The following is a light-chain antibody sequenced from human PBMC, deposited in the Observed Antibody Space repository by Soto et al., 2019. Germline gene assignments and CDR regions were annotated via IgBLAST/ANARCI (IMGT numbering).Light chain of an antibody. J-gene: IGKJ1*01. CDR2: WAS. CDR1: QSVLYSSDNRNY. Sequence: DIVMTQSPDSLAVSLGERATVNCKSGQSVLYSSDNRNYLAWYQQKPGQSPKLLISWASTRESGVPDRFSGSGSGTDFTLTISSLQAEDVAVYFCQQYYTSPRTFGQGTKLEIK. V-gene: IGKV4-1*01. CDR3: QQYYTSPRT.